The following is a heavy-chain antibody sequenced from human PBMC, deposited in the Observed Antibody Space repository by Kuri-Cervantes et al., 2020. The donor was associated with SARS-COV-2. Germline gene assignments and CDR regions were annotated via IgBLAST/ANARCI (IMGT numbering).Heavy chain of an antibody. Sequence: SVKVSCKASGDSFSSYSFNWVRQAPGQGLEWMGGIIPKFDTADYAPKFQGRVTVTADESTRTVYMEMSSLRSDDTAVYYCARDCSGTDCYIIVYGLSDWGQGTLVTVSS. J-gene: IGHJ4*02. V-gene: IGHV1-69*13. CDR3: ARDCSGTDCYIIVYGLSD. CDR1: GDSFSSYS. CDR2: IIPKFDTA. D-gene: IGHD2-2*01.